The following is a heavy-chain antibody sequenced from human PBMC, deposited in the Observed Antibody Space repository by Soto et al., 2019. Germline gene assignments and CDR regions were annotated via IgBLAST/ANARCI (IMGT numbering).Heavy chain of an antibody. D-gene: IGHD3-10*01. Sequence: PGGSLRLSCAPSGFAFSSYAMSWVGQAPEKGLEWITEKRGRGDSTYYADSVKDRFTISRDNSKNTLYLQMNSLRAEDTAVYYCAKVLYGSGSYGWICSCGSCPNWFDPWGQGTLVTVSS. CDR1: GFAFSSYA. V-gene: IGHV3-23*01. J-gene: IGHJ5*02. CDR3: AKVLYGSGSYGWICSCGSCPNWFDP. CDR2: KRGRGDST.